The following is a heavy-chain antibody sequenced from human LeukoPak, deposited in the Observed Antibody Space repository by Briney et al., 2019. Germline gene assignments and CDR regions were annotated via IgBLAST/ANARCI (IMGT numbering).Heavy chain of an antibody. V-gene: IGHV4-31*03. J-gene: IGHJ5*02. D-gene: IGHD2-15*01. CDR3: ARDARGYCSGGPCLSWFDP. CDR2: IHYSGST. CDR1: GGSISSGDYY. Sequence: RSSETLSLTCTVSGGSISSGDYYWTWIRQHPGKGLEWIGYIHYSGSTYYNPSLKSRLTISVDTSKNQFSLKLSSVTAADTALYYCARDARGYCSGGPCLSWFDPWGQGTLVTVSS.